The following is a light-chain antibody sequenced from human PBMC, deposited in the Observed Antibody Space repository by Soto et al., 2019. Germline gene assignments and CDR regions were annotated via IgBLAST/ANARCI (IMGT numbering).Light chain of an antibody. V-gene: IGLV2-11*01. CDR3: CSYTSSSTRV. J-gene: IGLJ1*01. CDR2: DVT. Sequence: QSVLTQPRSVSGSPGQSVTISCTGTSNDVGGYDYVSWYQQYPGKAPTYILYDVTKRPSGVPDRFSGSKSGNTASLTISGLQADDEADYYCCSYTSSSTRVFGTGTKLTVL. CDR1: SNDVGGYDY.